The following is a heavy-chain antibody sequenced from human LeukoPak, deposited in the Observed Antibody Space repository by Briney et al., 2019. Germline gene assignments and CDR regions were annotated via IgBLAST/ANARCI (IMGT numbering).Heavy chain of an antibody. Sequence: GGSLSLSCAASGFTFSSYAMGWVRQAPGKGLEWVSAISGSGGSTYYADSVKGRFTISRDNSKNTLYLQMNRLRAEDTAVYYCGAAGYYYYGMDVWGQGTTVTVSS. J-gene: IGHJ6*02. CDR3: GAAGYYYYGMDV. CDR1: GFTFSSYA. CDR2: ISGSGGST. V-gene: IGHV3-23*01. D-gene: IGHD3-10*01.